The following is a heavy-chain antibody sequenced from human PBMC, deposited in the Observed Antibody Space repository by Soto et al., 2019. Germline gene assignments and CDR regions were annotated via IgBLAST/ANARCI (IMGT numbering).Heavy chain of an antibody. V-gene: IGHV1-8*01. D-gene: IGHD3-10*01. CDR2: MNPNIGYT. CDR3: ARSLHHHLITMVRGESFPFDP. CDR1: GYTVTGYD. J-gene: IGHJ5*02. Sequence: ASVKVSCKASGYTVTGYDIHWVRQATGQGLEWMGWMNPNIGYTANAQKFQGRVTITADKSTSTAYMELSSLRSEDTAVYYCARSLHHHLITMVRGESFPFDPWGQGTLVTVSS.